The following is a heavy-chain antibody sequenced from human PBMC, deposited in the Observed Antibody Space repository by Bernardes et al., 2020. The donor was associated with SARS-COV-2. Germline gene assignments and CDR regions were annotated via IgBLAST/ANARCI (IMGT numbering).Heavy chain of an antibody. J-gene: IGHJ4*02. CDR1: GFTFSSYW. Sequence: ILPCAASGFTFSSYWLHWVRQAPGKGLVWVSRINTDGSSTTYADSVKGRFTISRDNAKNTLYLQMNSLRAEDTAVYFCARSYYYDGSGYYYGDWGQGTLVTVSS. V-gene: IGHV3-74*01. CDR3: ARSYYYDGSGYYYGD. CDR2: INTDGSST. D-gene: IGHD3-22*01.